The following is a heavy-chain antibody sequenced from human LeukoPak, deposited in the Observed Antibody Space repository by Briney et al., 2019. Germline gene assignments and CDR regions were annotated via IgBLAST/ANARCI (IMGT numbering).Heavy chain of an antibody. CDR2: ISMDIGSI. CDR3: AKAGGAAAGVFDY. Sequence: GGSLRLLCAPSGFSFDDYGMHWVRQAPGKGLEWVSVISMDIGSIGYADSVKGRFTISRDNAKNSLYLQMSSLRAEDTALYYCAKAGGAAAGVFDYCSQATLATVSS. D-gene: IGHD6-13*01. CDR1: GFSFDDYG. V-gene: IGHV3-9*01. J-gene: IGHJ4*02.